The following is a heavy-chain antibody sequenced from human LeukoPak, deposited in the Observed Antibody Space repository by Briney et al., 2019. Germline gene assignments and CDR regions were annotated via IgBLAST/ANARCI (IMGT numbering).Heavy chain of an antibody. D-gene: IGHD6-19*01. CDR3: ARGGVAVASGDFDL. Sequence: GGSLRLSCAASGFTFSSYAMHWVRQAPGKGLEWVAVISYDGSNKYYADSVKGRFTISRDNSKNTLYLQMNCLRAEDTAVYYCARGGVAVASGDFDLWGRGTLVTVSS. J-gene: IGHJ2*01. CDR1: GFTFSSYA. CDR2: ISYDGSNK. V-gene: IGHV3-30-3*01.